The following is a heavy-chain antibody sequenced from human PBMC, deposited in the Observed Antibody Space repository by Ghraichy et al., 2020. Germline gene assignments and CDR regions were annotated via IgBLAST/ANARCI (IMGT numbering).Heavy chain of an antibody. CDR2: INHSGST. Sequence: SETLSLTCAVYGGSFSGYYWSWIRQPPGKGLEWIGEINHSGSTNYNPSLKSRVTISVDTSKNQFSLKLSSATAADTAVYYCARADYGDLSYYFDYWGQGTLVTVSS. CDR1: GGSFSGYY. CDR3: ARADYGDLSYYFDY. J-gene: IGHJ4*02. V-gene: IGHV4-34*01. D-gene: IGHD4-17*01.